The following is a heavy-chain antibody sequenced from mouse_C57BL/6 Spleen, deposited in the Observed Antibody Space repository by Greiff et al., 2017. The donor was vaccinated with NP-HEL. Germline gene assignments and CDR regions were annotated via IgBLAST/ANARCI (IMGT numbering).Heavy chain of an antibody. CDR1: GFTFSSYA. V-gene: IGHV5-4*03. Sequence: EVMLVESGGGLVKPGGSLKLSCAASGFTFSSYAMSWVRQTPEKRLEWVATISDGGSYTYYPDNVKGRFTISRDNAKNNLYLQMSHLKSEDTAMYYCARVYYGSRGYFDVWGTGTTVTVSS. CDR2: ISDGGSYT. CDR3: ARVYYGSRGYFDV. J-gene: IGHJ1*03. D-gene: IGHD1-1*01.